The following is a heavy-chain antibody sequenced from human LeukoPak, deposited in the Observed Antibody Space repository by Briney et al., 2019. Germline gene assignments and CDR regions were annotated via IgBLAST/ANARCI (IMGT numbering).Heavy chain of an antibody. V-gene: IGHV4-38-2*02. CDR3: ARVIDYGDSPWFDP. J-gene: IGHJ5*02. CDR1: GYSISSGYY. Sequence: SETLSLTCTVSGYSISSGYYWGWIRQPPGKGLEWIGSIYHSGSTYYNPSLKSRVTISVDTSKNQFSLKLSSVTAADTAVYYCARVIDYGDSPWFDPWGQGTLVTVSS. D-gene: IGHD4-17*01. CDR2: IYHSGST.